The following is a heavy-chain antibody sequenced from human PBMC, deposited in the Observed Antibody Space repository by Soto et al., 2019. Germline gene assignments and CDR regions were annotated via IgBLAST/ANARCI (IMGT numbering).Heavy chain of an antibody. CDR3: AREDSIIIPAVSDF. CDR1: GFTFSSYA. V-gene: IGHV3-23*01. J-gene: IGHJ4*02. D-gene: IGHD2-2*01. CDR2: ISDGGGST. Sequence: GGSLRLSCAASGFTFSSYAMNWVRQAPGKGLEWVSGISDGGGSTYYADSVKGRFTISRDNSKNTLYLQMNSLRAEDTAVYYCAREDSIIIPAVSDFWGQGTLVTVSS.